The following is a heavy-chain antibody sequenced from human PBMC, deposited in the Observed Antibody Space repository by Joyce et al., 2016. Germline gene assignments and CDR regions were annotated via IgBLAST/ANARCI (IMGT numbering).Heavy chain of an antibody. V-gene: IGHV4-34*01. CDR1: GASFTDYY. Sequence: QVQLQQWGAGLLKPSETLSLTCAVYGASFTDYYWSWIRQPPGKGREWIGEINHIGSTNYNPSLKSRVTLSVDTSKNQFSLKLRSVTAADTALYFCARVSVPGTYETNYWGQGALVTVSS. CDR2: INHIGST. CDR3: ARVSVPGTYETNY. J-gene: IGHJ4*02. D-gene: IGHD1/OR15-1a*01.